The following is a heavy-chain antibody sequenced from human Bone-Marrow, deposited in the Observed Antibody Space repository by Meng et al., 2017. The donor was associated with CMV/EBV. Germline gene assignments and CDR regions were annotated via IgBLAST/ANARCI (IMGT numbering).Heavy chain of an antibody. CDR2: IVVGSGNT. D-gene: IGHD6-6*01. V-gene: IGHV1-58*01. CDR1: GFTFTSSA. J-gene: IGHJ2*01. Sequence: SVKVSCKASGFTFTSSAVQWVRQARGQRLEWIGWIVVGSGNTNYAQKFQERVTITRDMSTSTAYMELSSLRSEDTAVYYFAAAYSIAARFYWYFDLWGRGTLVTVSS. CDR3: AAAYSIAARFYWYFDL.